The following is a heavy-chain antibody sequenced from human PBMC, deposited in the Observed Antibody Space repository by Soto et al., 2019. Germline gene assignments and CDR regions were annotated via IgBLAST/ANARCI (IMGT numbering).Heavy chain of an antibody. CDR2: ISAYNGNT. CDR1: GYTFTSYG. J-gene: IGHJ6*02. Sequence: ASVKVSCKASGYTFTSYGISWVRQAPGQGLEWMGWISAYNGNTNYAQKLQGRVTMTTDTSTSTAYMELRSLRSDDTAVYYCASYGDDYYYYGMDVWGQGTTVTVSS. CDR3: ASYGDDYYYYGMDV. D-gene: IGHD7-27*01. V-gene: IGHV1-18*01.